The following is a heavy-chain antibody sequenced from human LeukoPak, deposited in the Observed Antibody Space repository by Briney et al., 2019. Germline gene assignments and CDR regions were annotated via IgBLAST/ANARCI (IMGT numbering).Heavy chain of an antibody. CDR1: GFTFSSYS. V-gene: IGHV3-21*01. CDR3: ARGGYCSGGSCYPRRPFDY. Sequence: GGSLSPSCAASGFTFSSYSMNWVRQAPGKGLEWVSSISSSSSYIYYADSVKGRFTISRDNAKNSLYLQMNSLRAEDTAVYYCARGGYCSGGSCYPRRPFDYWGQGTLVTVSS. D-gene: IGHD2-15*01. CDR2: ISSSSSYI. J-gene: IGHJ4*02.